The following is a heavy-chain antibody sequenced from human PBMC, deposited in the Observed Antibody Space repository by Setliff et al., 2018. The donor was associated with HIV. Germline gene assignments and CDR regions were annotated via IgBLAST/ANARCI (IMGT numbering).Heavy chain of an antibody. V-gene: IGHV3-30-3*02. D-gene: IGHD5-12*01. CDR2: ISYDGSNK. CDR3: ASVRDGYNYGDGAFDI. Sequence: PGGSLRLSCAASGFTFSFYAMHWVRQAPGKGLEWVAVISYDGSNKYYADSVKGRFTISRDNSKNTLYLQMNSLRAEDTAVYYCASVRDGYNYGDGAFDIWGQGTMVTVSS. CDR1: GFTFSFYA. J-gene: IGHJ3*02.